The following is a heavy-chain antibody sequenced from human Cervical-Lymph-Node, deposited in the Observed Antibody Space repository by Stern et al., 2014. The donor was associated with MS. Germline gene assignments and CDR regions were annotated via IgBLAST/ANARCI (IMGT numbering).Heavy chain of an antibody. CDR3: ARSLNWNDVEDYHYGLDV. Sequence: VQLVESGAEVKKPGASVKVPCKASGYTFTGYYLHWVRQAPGQGLEWMGRINPNNGDTKYAQNFQDRVTMTRDTSISTAYMELSRLRSDDTAVYYCARSLNWNDVEDYHYGLDVWGQGTTVTVSS. V-gene: IGHV1-2*06. D-gene: IGHD1-1*01. CDR2: INPNNGDT. J-gene: IGHJ6*02. CDR1: GYTFTGYY.